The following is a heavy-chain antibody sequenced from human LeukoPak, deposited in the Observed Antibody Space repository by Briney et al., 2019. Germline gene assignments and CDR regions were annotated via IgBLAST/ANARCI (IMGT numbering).Heavy chain of an antibody. D-gene: IGHD5-18*01. CDR2: INSDGSST. Sequence: GGSLRLSCAASGFTFSSYWMHWVRQAPGKGLVWVSRINSDGSSTSYADSVKGRFTISRDNAKNTLYLQMNSLRAEDTAVYYCAREFPPDTASQRNYYYYYMDVWGKGTTVTVSS. J-gene: IGHJ6*03. V-gene: IGHV3-74*01. CDR1: GFTFSSYW. CDR3: AREFPPDTASQRNYYYYYMDV.